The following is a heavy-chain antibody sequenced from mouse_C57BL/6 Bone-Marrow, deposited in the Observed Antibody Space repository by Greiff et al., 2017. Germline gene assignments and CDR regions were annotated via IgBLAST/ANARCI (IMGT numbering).Heavy chain of an antibody. CDR2: INPGSGGT. Sequence: VQLQQSGAELVRPGTSVKVSCKASGYAFTNYLIEWVKQRPGQGLEWIGVINPGSGGTNYNEKFKGKATLTADKSSSTAYMQLSSRTAEESAVYFCVRAGAWFADWGQGTLVTVS. V-gene: IGHV1-54*01. CDR1: GYAFTNYL. CDR3: VRAGAWFAD. J-gene: IGHJ3*01.